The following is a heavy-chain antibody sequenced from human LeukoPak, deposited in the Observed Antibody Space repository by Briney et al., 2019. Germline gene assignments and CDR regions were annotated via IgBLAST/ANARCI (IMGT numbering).Heavy chain of an antibody. J-gene: IGHJ5*02. CDR3: ARDVPHNWFDT. Sequence: GGSLRLSCAASGITFGNNWMHWVRQGPGKGLVWISRINSDGGGAIYADSVKGRFTVSRDNAENTLYLQMNSLRAEDTAMYYCARDVPHNWFDTWGQGTLVTVSS. CDR1: GITFGNNW. CDR2: INSDGGGA. V-gene: IGHV3-74*01.